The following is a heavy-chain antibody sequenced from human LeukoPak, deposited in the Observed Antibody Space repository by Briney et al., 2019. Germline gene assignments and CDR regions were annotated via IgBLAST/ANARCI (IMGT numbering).Heavy chain of an antibody. CDR3: ARDGYSSGLDY. J-gene: IGHJ4*02. V-gene: IGHV4-59*01. CDR2: IYYSGST. CDR1: GGSISSYY. Sequence: SETLSLTCTVSGGSISSYYWSWIRQPPGKGLEWIGYIYYSGSTNYNPSLKSRVTISVDTSKNQFSLKLSSVTTADTAVYYCARDGYSSGLDYWGQGTLVTVSS. D-gene: IGHD6-19*01.